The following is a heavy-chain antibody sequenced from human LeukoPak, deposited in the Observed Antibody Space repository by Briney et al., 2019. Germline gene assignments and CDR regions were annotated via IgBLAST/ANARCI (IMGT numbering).Heavy chain of an antibody. CDR3: VRQRDYYDSTGPDY. V-gene: IGHV5-51*01. J-gene: IGHJ4*02. D-gene: IGHD3-22*01. Sequence: GESLKISCQGSGYTFTAYWIGWVRQMPGKGLEWMGIIYPSDPDTRYSPSFQGQVTISADNSIRTAYLRWSSLKTSDTAMYFCVRQRDYYDSTGPDYWGQGTLVTVSP. CDR1: GYTFTAYW. CDR2: IYPSDPDT.